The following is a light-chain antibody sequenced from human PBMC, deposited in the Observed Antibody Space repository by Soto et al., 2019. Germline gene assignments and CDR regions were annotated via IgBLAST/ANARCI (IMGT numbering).Light chain of an antibody. CDR3: SSYAASDSFVV. V-gene: IGLV1-47*01. CDR2: RND. J-gene: IGLJ2*01. CDR1: SSSVGSYY. Sequence: QSVLTQPPSVSGTPGQRVTISCSGSSSSVGSYYVYWYQRLPGTAPKLLIYRNDQRPSGVPDRFSGSKSGSSASLAISGLRSDDEADYYCSSYAASDSFVVFGGGTQLTVL.